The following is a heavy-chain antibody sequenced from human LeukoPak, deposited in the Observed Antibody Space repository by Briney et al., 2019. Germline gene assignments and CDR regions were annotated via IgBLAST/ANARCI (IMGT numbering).Heavy chain of an antibody. D-gene: IGHD6-19*01. CDR3: ARDGGYTSHDY. CDR1: GGSIIGYH. V-gene: IGHV4-4*07. Sequence: SETLSLTCTVSGGSIIGYHWSWMRQPAGKGLEWIGRIHTSGSTNYNLSLKSRVTLSVDTSKNQFSLKLTSVTAADTAVYYCARDGGYTSHDYWGQGTLVTVSS. J-gene: IGHJ4*02. CDR2: IHTSGST.